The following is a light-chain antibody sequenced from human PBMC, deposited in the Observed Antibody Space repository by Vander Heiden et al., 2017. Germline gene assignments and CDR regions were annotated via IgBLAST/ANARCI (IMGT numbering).Light chain of an antibody. CDR2: GAS. V-gene: IGKV3-15*01. CDR1: QRVNSN. J-gene: IGKJ2*01. Sequence: IVMTQSPATLSVSPGERDTLSCRSSQRVNSNLAWYQQKPGQPPRLLIYGASTRATGIPVRFSGSGSGTEFTLTISSLQSEDFAVYYCQQYNDWPPYTFGQGTKLEIK. CDR3: QQYNDWPPYT.